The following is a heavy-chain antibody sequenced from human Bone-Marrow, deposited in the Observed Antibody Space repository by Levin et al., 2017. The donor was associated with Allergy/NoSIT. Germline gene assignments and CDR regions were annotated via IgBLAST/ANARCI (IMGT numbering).Heavy chain of an antibody. J-gene: IGHJ4*02. CDR3: TRGAVGFLGPDY. Sequence: QPGGSLRLSCTASGFTFGDYAMSWVRQAPGKGLEWVGFIRSKAYGGTTEYAASVKGRFTISRDDSKSIAYLQMNSLKTEDTAVYYCTRGAVGFLGPDYWGQGTLVTVSS. CDR1: GFTFGDYA. D-gene: IGHD3-3*01. CDR2: IRSKAYGGTT. V-gene: IGHV3-49*04.